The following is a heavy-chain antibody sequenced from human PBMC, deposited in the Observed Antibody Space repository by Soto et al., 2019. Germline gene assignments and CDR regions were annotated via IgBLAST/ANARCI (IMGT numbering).Heavy chain of an antibody. CDR3: ARDRCFNWLLGYYGMDV. J-gene: IGHJ6*02. D-gene: IGHD3-9*01. CDR1: GGSISRGNW. CDR2: IYHSGST. Sequence: SETLYLTCAVAGGSISRGNWGSWVRQPPGKGLEWIGEIYHSGSTNYNPSLKSRVTISVDKSKNQFSLKLSSVTAADTAVYYFARDRCFNWLLGYYGMDVWAQGPTVT. V-gene: IGHV4-4*02.